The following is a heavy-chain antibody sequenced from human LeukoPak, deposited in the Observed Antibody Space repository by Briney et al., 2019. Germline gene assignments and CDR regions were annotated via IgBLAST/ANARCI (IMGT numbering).Heavy chain of an antibody. CDR2: IYYSGST. D-gene: IGHD2-15*01. Sequence: AETLSLTCTVSGGSISSYYWSWVRQPPRKGVEWVGYIYYSGSTNYNPALKSRVTISVDTSKNHFSLKLTSVTPANTAVYYCATQGCSGGSCYYKDWFDHWGQGTLVTVSS. CDR3: ATQGCSGGSCYYKDWFDH. CDR1: GGSISSYY. J-gene: IGHJ5*02. V-gene: IGHV4-59*08.